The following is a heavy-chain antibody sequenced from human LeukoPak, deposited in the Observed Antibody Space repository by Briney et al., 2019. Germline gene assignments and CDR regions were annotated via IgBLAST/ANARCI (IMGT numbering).Heavy chain of an antibody. Sequence: GGSLRLSCAASGFTFSSYAMHWVRQAPGKGLEWVAVISYDGSNKYYADSVKGRFTISRDNSKNTLYLQMSSLRAEDTAVYYCLGGAVAGNWGQGTLVTVSS. CDR1: GFTFSSYA. D-gene: IGHD6-19*01. CDR3: LGGAVAGN. J-gene: IGHJ4*02. CDR2: ISYDGSNK. V-gene: IGHV3-30-3*01.